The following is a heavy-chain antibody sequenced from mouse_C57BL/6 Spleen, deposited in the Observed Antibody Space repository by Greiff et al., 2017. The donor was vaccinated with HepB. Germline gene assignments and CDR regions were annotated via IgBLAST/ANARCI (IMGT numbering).Heavy chain of an antibody. D-gene: IGHD2-3*01. V-gene: IGHV1-55*01. Sequence: QVQLQQPGAELVKPGASVKMSCKASGYTFTSYWITWVKQRPGQGLEWIGDIYPGSGSTNYNEKFKSKATLTVDTSSSTAYMQLSSLTSEDSAVYYCAPWGIYDGYYGGFAYWGQGTLVTVSA. J-gene: IGHJ3*01. CDR2: IYPGSGST. CDR3: APWGIYDGYYGGFAY. CDR1: GYTFTSYW.